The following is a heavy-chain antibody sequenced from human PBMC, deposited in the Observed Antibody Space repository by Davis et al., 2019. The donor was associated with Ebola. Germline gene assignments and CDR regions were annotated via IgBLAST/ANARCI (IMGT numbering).Heavy chain of an antibody. D-gene: IGHD3-10*01. CDR3: ARIAPYRREVYYYYGMDV. CDR2: IKQDGSEK. Sequence: GESLKISCAASGFTFSSYWMSWVRRAPGKGLEWVANIKQDGSEKYYVDSVKGRITISRDNAKNSLYLQMNSLRAEDTAVYYCARIAPYRREVYYYYGMDVWGQGTTVTVSS. CDR1: GFTFSSYW. V-gene: IGHV3-7*03. J-gene: IGHJ6*02.